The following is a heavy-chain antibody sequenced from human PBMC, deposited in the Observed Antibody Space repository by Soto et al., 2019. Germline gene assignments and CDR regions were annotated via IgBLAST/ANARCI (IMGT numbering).Heavy chain of an antibody. CDR3: ARVARSGFDY. V-gene: IGHV3-74*01. J-gene: IGHJ4*02. D-gene: IGHD3-10*01. CDR1: GFTLSNYW. CDR2: INSDGSST. Sequence: GGSLRLSCAASGFTLSNYWMHWVRQAPGKGLVWVSRINSDGSSTSYADSVKGRFTISRDNAKNTLFLQMNSLRAEDTAIYYCARVARSGFDYWGQGILVTVSS.